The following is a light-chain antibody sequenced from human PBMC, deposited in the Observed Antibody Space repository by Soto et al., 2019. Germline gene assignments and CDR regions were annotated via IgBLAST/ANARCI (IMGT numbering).Light chain of an antibody. V-gene: IGLV2-8*01. CDR3: SSYAGSNNVV. Sequence: QSVLTQPPSASGSPGQSVTISCTGTSSDFGGYNYVSWYQQHPGKAPKLMIYAVSKRPSGVPDRFSGSKSGNTASLTVSGLQAEDEADYYCSSYAGSNNVVFGGGTQLTVL. CDR1: SSDFGGYNY. CDR2: AVS. J-gene: IGLJ2*01.